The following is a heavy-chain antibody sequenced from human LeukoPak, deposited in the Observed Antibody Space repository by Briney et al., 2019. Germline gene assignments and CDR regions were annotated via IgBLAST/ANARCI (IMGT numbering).Heavy chain of an antibody. CDR3: ARGGGSWYLY. Sequence: GGSLRLSCAASGFTFSSYWMSWVRQAPGKGLEWVATIKQNGSEKYYVDSVKGRFTISRDNANNSLSLQMNSLRAEDTAVYYCARGGGSWYLYWGQGTLVTVSS. J-gene: IGHJ4*02. CDR2: IKQNGSEK. V-gene: IGHV3-7*05. CDR1: GFTFSSYW. D-gene: IGHD6-13*01.